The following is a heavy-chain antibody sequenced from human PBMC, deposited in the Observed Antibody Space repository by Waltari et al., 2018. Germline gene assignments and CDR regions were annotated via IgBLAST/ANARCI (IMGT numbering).Heavy chain of an antibody. Sequence: QVQLQESGPGLVKPSETLSLTCTVSGGSISSYYWSWIRQPPGKGLEWIGYIYYSGSTNYNPSLKSRVTISVDTSKNQFSLKLSSVTAADTAVYYCASRYSSGFVDYWGQGTLVTVSS. J-gene: IGHJ4*02. V-gene: IGHV4-59*12. CDR3: ASRYSSGFVDY. D-gene: IGHD6-19*01. CDR1: GGSISSYY. CDR2: IYYSGST.